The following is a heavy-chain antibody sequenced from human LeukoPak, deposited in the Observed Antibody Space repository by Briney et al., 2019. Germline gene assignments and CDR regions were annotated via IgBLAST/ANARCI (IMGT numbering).Heavy chain of an antibody. D-gene: IGHD1-14*01. CDR3: TTYNTGRFDF. CDR1: GFTFSGSA. J-gene: IGHJ4*02. V-gene: IGHV3-73*01. CDR2: IRSKANSYAT. Sequence: PGGSLRLSCAASGFTFSGSAMHWVRQASGKGLEWVGRIRSKANSYATAYAASVKGRFTISRDDSENTLYLQMNSLKTEDTALYYCTTYNTGRFDFWGRGTLVTVSS.